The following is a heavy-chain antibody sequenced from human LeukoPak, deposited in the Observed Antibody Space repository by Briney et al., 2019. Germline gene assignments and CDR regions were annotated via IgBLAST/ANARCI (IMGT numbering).Heavy chain of an antibody. V-gene: IGHV4-34*01. CDR2: INHSGST. Sequence: SETLSLTCAVYGGSFSGYYWSWIRQPPGKGLEWIGEINHSGSTNYNPSLKSRVTISVDTSKNQFSLKLSSVTAADTAVYYCARASRGGSYYYYYMYVWAKGTTVTVSS. J-gene: IGHJ6*03. CDR3: ARASRGGSYYYYYMYV. CDR1: GGSFSGYY. D-gene: IGHD1-26*01.